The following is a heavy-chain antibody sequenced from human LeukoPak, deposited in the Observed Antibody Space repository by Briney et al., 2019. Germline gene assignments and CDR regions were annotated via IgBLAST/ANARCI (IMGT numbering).Heavy chain of an antibody. Sequence: GGTLRPSCAASGFTFSSYAMSWVRQAPGKGLEWVAAISTSGDTTYYADSVKGRFTISRDNSKNTLYLQMNSLRAEDTAVYYCTKYYGDYYYYYYMDVWGKGTTVTVSS. CDR3: TKYYGDYYYYYYMDV. CDR2: ISTSGDTT. D-gene: IGHD4-17*01. V-gene: IGHV3-23*01. CDR1: GFTFSSYA. J-gene: IGHJ6*03.